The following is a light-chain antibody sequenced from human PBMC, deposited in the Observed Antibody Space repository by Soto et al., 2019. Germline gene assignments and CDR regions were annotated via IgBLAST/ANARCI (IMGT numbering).Light chain of an antibody. CDR1: QSISSY. Sequence: DIQMTQSPSSLSASVGDRVTITCRASQSISSYLNWYQQKPGKAPKLLIYAASSLQSGVPSRFSGSGSGTDFTLTISSLQPEDFATYYCQQSYSTPPTFSPGTRVDI. V-gene: IGKV1-39*01. CDR2: AAS. CDR3: QQSYSTPPT. J-gene: IGKJ3*01.